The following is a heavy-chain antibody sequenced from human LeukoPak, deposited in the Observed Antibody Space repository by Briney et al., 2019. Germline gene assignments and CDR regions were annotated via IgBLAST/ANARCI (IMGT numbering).Heavy chain of an antibody. D-gene: IGHD1-26*01. CDR3: ASSYSGSYYVARLFDY. CDR2: ICRSGST. Sequence: SETLSLTCTVSGDSISSHYCWGWIRQSPGKGLEWIGHICRSGSTFYNVSLNHRLTISIDTSKDQFSLKLTSVTAADTAVYYCASSYSGSYYVARLFDYWGQGTLVTVSS. J-gene: IGHJ4*02. V-gene: IGHV4-38-2*02. CDR1: GDSISSHYC.